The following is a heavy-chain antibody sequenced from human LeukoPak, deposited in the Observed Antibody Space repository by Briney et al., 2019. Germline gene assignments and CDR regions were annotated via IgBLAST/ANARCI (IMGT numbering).Heavy chain of an antibody. CDR1: GFTVSSNY. CDR3: ARDVSGWFALDY. Sequence: PGGSLRLSCAASGFTVSSNYMSWVRQAPGKGLEGVSVIYSGGSTYYADSVKGRFTISRDNSKNTLYLQMNSLRAEDTAVYYCARDVSGWFALDYWGQGTLVTVSS. V-gene: IGHV3-53*01. D-gene: IGHD6-19*01. CDR2: IYSGGST. J-gene: IGHJ4*02.